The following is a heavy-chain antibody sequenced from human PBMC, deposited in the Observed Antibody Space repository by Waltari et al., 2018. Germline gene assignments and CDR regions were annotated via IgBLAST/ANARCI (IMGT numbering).Heavy chain of an antibody. CDR1: GYICTTYD. CDR2: MNPYSGNT. D-gene: IGHD3-9*01. J-gene: IGHJ5*02. V-gene: IGHV1-8*01. CDR3: ARGSRDYDILTGYSPSWFDP. Sequence: QIQLVQSGAEVKKPGASVKVSCKTSGYICTTYDIHWVRQATGQGLEWMGRMNPYSGNTGYAQKFQGRVTMTRNTSISTAYMELSSLRSDDTAVYYCARGSRDYDILTGYSPSWFDPWGQGTLVTVSS.